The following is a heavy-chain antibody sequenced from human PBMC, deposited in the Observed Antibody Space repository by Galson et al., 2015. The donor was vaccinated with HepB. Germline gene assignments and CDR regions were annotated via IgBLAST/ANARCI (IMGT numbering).Heavy chain of an antibody. Sequence: SLRLSCAASGFTVSSNYMSWVRQAPGKGLEWVSVIYSGGSTYYADSEKGRFTISRDNSKNTLYLQVNSLRAEDTAVYYCARDTGVAGFDYWGQGTLVTVSS. CDR1: GFTVSSNY. J-gene: IGHJ4*02. D-gene: IGHD6-19*01. V-gene: IGHV3-53*01. CDR3: ARDTGVAGFDY. CDR2: IYSGGST.